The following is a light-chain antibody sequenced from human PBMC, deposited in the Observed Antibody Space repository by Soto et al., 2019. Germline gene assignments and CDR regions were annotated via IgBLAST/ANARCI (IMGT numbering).Light chain of an antibody. V-gene: IGKV1-5*03. Sequence: DIQMTQSPSTLSASVGDRLTITCRASQSISSWLAWYRQKPGKAPKLMIYEASSLESGVSSSFSGSGTGTEFTLTISSLQPDDFATYYCQPYTSYPLPLGGGTNVDSK. CDR3: QPYTSYPLP. J-gene: IGKJ4*01. CDR1: QSISSW. CDR2: EAS.